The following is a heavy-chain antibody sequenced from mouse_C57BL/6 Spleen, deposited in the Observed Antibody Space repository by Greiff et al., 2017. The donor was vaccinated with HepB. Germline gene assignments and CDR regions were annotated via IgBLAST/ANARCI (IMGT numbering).Heavy chain of an antibody. J-gene: IGHJ1*03. CDR1: GYTFTDYE. Sequence: VQLQQSGAELVRPGASVTLSCKASGYTFTDYEMHWVKQTPVHGLEWIGAIDPETGGTAYNQKFKGKAILTADKSSSTAYMELRSLTSEDSAVYYSTRRRGYCYAPYFDVWGTGTTVTVSS. CDR2: IDPETGGT. V-gene: IGHV1-15*01. D-gene: IGHD1-1*01. CDR3: TRRRGYCYAPYFDV.